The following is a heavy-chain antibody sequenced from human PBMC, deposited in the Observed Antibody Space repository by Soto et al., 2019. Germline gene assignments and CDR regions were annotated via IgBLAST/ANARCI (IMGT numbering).Heavy chain of an antibody. CDR1: GFTFSSYA. Sequence: GGSLRLSCAASGFTFSSYAMHWVRQAPGKGLEWVAVISYDGSNKYYADSVKGRFTISRDNSKNTLYLQMNSLRAEDTAVYYCARDFRRWELQEQVDYWGQGTLVTVSS. J-gene: IGHJ4*02. CDR3: ARDFRRWELQEQVDY. CDR2: ISYDGSNK. V-gene: IGHV3-30-3*01. D-gene: IGHD1-26*01.